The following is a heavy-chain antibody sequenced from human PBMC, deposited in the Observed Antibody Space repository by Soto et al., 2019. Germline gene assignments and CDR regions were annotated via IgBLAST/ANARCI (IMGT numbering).Heavy chain of an antibody. CDR2: IYYSGST. CDR1: GGSISSGGYY. CDR3: ARALYYDFWSGYYSSPTHNWFDP. Sequence: SGTLSLTCTVSGGSISSGGYYWSWIRQHPGRGLEWIGYIYYSGSTYYNPSLKSRVTISVDTSKNQFSLKLSSVTAADTAVYYCARALYYDFWSGYYSSPTHNWFDPWGQGTLVTVSS. V-gene: IGHV4-31*03. D-gene: IGHD3-3*01. J-gene: IGHJ5*02.